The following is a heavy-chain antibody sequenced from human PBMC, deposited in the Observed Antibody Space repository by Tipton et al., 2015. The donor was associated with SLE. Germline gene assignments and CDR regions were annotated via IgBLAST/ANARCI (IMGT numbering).Heavy chain of an antibody. CDR1: GGSISSHY. Sequence: LRLSCTVSGGSISSHYWSWIRQPPGKGLEWIGYISYSGSTNYNPSLKSRVTISVDTSKNQFSLKLSSVTAADTAVYYCARRSYGALDYWGQGTLVTVSS. V-gene: IGHV4-59*11. CDR3: ARRSYGALDY. J-gene: IGHJ4*02. CDR2: ISYSGST. D-gene: IGHD4-17*01.